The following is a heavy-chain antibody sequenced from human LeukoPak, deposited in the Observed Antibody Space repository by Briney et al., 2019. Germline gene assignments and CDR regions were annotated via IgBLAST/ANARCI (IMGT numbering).Heavy chain of an antibody. D-gene: IGHD3-10*01. V-gene: IGHV3-30*02. CDR2: IQYDGSKK. Sequence: GGSLRLSCVASGFTFSSNGMHWVRQAPGKGLEWVTFIQYDGSKKYYADSVKGRFTISRDNSKNTLYLQMNSLRAEDTAVYYCAKERVGPKKVTMVRGVIITGTFDPWGQGTLVTVSS. CDR3: AKERVGPKKVTMVRGVIITGTFDP. J-gene: IGHJ5*02. CDR1: GFTFSSNG.